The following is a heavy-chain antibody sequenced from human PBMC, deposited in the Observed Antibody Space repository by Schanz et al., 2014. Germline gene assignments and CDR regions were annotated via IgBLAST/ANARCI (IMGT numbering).Heavy chain of an antibody. V-gene: IGHV3-30-3*01. CDR3: ARPSDSSWYMDV. CDR2: ISHDGNNK. D-gene: IGHD2-21*02. J-gene: IGHJ6*03. CDR1: RFTISRNP. Sequence: QVHLVESGGGVVQPGRSLRLSCTGSRFTISRNPIHWVRQAPGKGLEWAALISHDGNNKHYVDSVEGRFTISRDNSKNTLYLQMNSLRAEDTAVYYCARPSDSSWYMDVWGKGTTVTVSS.